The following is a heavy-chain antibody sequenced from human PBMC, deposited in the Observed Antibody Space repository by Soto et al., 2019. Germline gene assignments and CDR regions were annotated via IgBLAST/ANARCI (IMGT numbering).Heavy chain of an antibody. V-gene: IGHV3-73*02. CDR3: SRHEEGRRMVFYGMDV. CDR1: GFTFSRSD. Sequence: QLVESGGGLVQAGGSLRLSCSASGFTFSRSDLHWVRQAPGKGLEWVGRVRSKIHNYATSFADSVRGRFTISRNDFDNTVSLEMSGLKSEDTALYYCSRHEEGRRMVFYGMDVWGQGTTVTVSS. J-gene: IGHJ6*02. CDR2: VRSKIHNYAT. D-gene: IGHD2-8*01.